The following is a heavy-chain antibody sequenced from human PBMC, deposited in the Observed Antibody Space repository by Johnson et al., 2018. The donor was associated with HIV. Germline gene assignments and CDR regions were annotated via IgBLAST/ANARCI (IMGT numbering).Heavy chain of an antibody. CDR3: TTDHGSPDAFDI. V-gene: IGHV3-13*01. CDR2: IGTAGDT. CDR1: GFTFSSYD. J-gene: IGHJ3*02. D-gene: IGHD1-14*01. Sequence: VQLVESGGGLVQPGGSLRLSCAASGFTFSSYDMHWVRQATGKGLEWVSAIGTAGDTYYPGSVKGRFTISRDNSKNTLYLQMNSLRAEDTAVYYCTTDHGSPDAFDIWGQGTMVTVSS.